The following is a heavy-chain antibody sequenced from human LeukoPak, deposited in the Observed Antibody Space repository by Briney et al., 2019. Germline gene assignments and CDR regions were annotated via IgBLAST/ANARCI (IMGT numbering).Heavy chain of an antibody. J-gene: IGHJ4*02. CDR3: ATQPQGGSYPQTFDY. D-gene: IGHD1-26*01. CDR2: IYSGGST. V-gene: IGHV3-66*01. Sequence: GGSLRLSCAVSGFTVSSNYMSWVRQAPGKGLEWVSVIYSGGSTYYADSVKGRFTISRDNSKNTLYLQMNSLRAEDTAVYYCATQPQGGSYPQTFDYWGQGTLVTVSS. CDR1: GFTVSSNY.